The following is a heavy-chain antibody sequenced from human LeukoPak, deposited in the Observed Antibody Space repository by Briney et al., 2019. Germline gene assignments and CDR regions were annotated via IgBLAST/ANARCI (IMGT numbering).Heavy chain of an antibody. CDR1: GFTFSSYA. Sequence: PGGSLRLSCAASGFTFSSYAMHWVRQAPGKGLEWVAVISYDGSNKYYADSVKGRFTISRGNSKNTLYLQMNSLRAEDTAVYYCAKVQQWLVRGPLDYWGQGTLVTVSS. J-gene: IGHJ4*02. CDR2: ISYDGSNK. D-gene: IGHD6-19*01. CDR3: AKVQQWLVRGPLDY. V-gene: IGHV3-30-3*01.